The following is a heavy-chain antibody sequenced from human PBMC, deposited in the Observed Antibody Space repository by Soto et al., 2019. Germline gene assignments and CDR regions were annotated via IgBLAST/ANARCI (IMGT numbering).Heavy chain of an antibody. CDR2: ISGSGGST. Sequence: GGPLNLSWAVAGCTFSSYAMSWIRQTPGKGLEWVSAISGSGGSTYYADSVKGRFTISRDNSKNTLYLQMNSLRAEDTAVYYCAKGSYCSSTSCRIYRVAAANYWGQGTLVTVSS. D-gene: IGHD2-2*01. CDR3: AKGSYCSSTSCRIYRVAAANY. J-gene: IGHJ4*02. CDR1: GCTFSSYA. V-gene: IGHV3-23*01.